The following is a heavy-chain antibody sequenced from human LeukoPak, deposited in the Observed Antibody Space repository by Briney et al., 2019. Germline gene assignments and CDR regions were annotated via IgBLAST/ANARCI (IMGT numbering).Heavy chain of an antibody. Sequence: SQTLSLTCTVSGDSISSGDYYWSWIRQPPGKGLEWIGYIYYSGSTYYNPSLKSRPTISIDTSKNQFSLKLSSVTAADTAVYYCARGRSMVYGSGLRWFDPWGQGTLVTVSS. V-gene: IGHV4-30-4*01. CDR2: IYYSGST. J-gene: IGHJ5*02. D-gene: IGHD2-8*01. CDR3: ARGRSMVYGSGLRWFDP. CDR1: GDSISSGDYY.